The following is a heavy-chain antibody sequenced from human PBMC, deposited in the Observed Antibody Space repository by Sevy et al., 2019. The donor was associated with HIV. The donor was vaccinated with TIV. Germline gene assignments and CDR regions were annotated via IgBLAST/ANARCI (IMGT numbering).Heavy chain of an antibody. D-gene: IGHD3-22*01. CDR2: ISDDGNNK. J-gene: IGHJ4*02. CDR1: GFNFNDYG. CDR3: ASHYYDTTGYYYPLDY. Sequence: GGSLRLSCAASGFNFNDYGMHWVRQAPGKGLEWVAVISDDGNNKDYADSVKGRFTVSRDNSKNTLYLQMYSLRAEDTAVYYCASHYYDTTGYYYPLDYWGQGTLVTVSS. V-gene: IGHV3-30*19.